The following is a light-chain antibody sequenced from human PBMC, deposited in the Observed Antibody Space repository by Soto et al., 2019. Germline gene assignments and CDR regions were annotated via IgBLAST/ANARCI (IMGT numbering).Light chain of an antibody. V-gene: IGKV3-20*01. CDR1: QSVSSSF. CDR2: GAS. J-gene: IGKJ1*01. CDR3: QQYGSSYPWT. Sequence: EIVLTQSPGTLSLSPGERATLSCRASQSVSSSFLAWYQQKPCQAPRLLISGASSRATGIPDRFSGSGSGTDFTLTIRRLEPEDFAVYYCQQYGSSYPWTFGQGTKVDIK.